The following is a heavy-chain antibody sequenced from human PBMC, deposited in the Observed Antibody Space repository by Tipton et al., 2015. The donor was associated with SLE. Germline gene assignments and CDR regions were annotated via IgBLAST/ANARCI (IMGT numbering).Heavy chain of an antibody. D-gene: IGHD6-19*01. Sequence: TLPLTCTVSGGSISSSSYYWGWIRQPPGKGLEWIGSIYYSGSTYYNPSLKSRVTISVDTSKNQFSLKLSSVTAADTAVYYCARGPEQWLVNPHYFDYWGQGTLVTVSS. CDR3: ARGPEQWLVNPHYFDY. V-gene: IGHV4-39*07. J-gene: IGHJ4*02. CDR1: GGSISSSSYY. CDR2: IYYSGST.